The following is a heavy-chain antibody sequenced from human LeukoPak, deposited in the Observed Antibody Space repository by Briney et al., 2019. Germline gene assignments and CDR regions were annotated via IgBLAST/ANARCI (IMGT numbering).Heavy chain of an antibody. CDR1: GFTLVDYG. V-gene: IGHV3-49*04. CDR2: IRGKAYGGTT. J-gene: IGHJ4*02. D-gene: IGHD3-9*01. Sequence: AGGSLRLSCTASGFTLVDYGVGWVRQAPGRGLQWVGSIRGKAYGGTTEYAASVKGRFSISRDDSNTIAYLHMNSLKTEDTAVYYCVRDKDWSYDYWGQGTLVTVSS. CDR3: VRDKDWSYDY.